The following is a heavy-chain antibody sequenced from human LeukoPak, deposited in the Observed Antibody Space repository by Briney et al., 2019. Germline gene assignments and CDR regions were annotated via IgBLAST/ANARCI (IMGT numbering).Heavy chain of an antibody. D-gene: IGHD6-13*01. CDR1: GFTFSSYW. CDR2: IKQDGSEK. CDR3: ARAQQQLVCDY. Sequence: GGALRLSCAASGFTFSSYWMSWVRQDPGKGLECVANIKQDGSEKYYVDSVKGRFTISRDNAKNSLYLQMNSLRAEDTAVYYCARAQQQLVCDYWGQGTLVTVSS. J-gene: IGHJ4*02. V-gene: IGHV3-7*01.